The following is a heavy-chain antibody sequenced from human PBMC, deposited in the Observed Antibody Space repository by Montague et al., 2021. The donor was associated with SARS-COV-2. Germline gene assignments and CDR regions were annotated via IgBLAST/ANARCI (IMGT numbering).Heavy chain of an antibody. Sequence: SLRLSGAASGFTFSSYAMHWVRQAPGKGLEWVAVISYDGSNKYYADSVKGRFTISRDNSKNTLYLQMNSLRAEDTAVYYCAREGYDILTGYFHDAFDIWGQGTMVTVSS. CDR1: GFTFSSYA. V-gene: IGHV3-30*04. J-gene: IGHJ3*02. CDR3: AREGYDILTGYFHDAFDI. CDR2: ISYDGSNK. D-gene: IGHD3-9*01.